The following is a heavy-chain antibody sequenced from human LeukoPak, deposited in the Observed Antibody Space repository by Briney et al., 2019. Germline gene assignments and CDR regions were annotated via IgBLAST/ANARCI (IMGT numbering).Heavy chain of an antibody. J-gene: IGHJ4*02. Sequence: PGGSLRLSCAASGFTFSSYAMHWVRQAPGKGLEWVAVISYDGSYKYYADSVKGRFTISRDNSKNTLYLQMNSLRAEDTAVFYCARGQRRHTDLAPSFDYWGQGILVTVSS. V-gene: IGHV3-30*04. CDR2: ISYDGSYK. CDR3: ARGQRRHTDLAPSFDY. CDR1: GFTFSSYA. D-gene: IGHD5-18*01.